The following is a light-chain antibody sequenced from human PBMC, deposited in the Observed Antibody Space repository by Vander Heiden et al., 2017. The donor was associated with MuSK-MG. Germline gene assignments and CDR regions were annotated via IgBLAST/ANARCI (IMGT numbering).Light chain of an antibody. CDR3: QQHNNWPPLT. CDR1: QSVSSN. CDR2: GAS. V-gene: IGKV3-15*01. Sequence: VMTQSPATLSVSPRERATLPCRASQSVSSNLAWYQQKPAQAPRLLIYGASTRATGIPARFSGSGYGTEFTLTISSRQSEDFAVYYCQQHNNWPPLTFGGGTKVEIK. J-gene: IGKJ4*01.